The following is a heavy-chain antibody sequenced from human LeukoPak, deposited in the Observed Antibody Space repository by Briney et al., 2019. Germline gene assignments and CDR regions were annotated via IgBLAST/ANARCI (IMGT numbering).Heavy chain of an antibody. V-gene: IGHV3-23*01. Sequence: GGSLRLSCAASGFTFSSYAMSWVRQAPGKGLEWVSAISGSGGSTYYADSVKGRFTISRDNSKNTLYLQMNSLRAEDTAVYYCAKLLNYDFWSGYPNGNWFDPWGQGNLVTVSS. D-gene: IGHD3-3*01. J-gene: IGHJ5*02. CDR1: GFTFSSYA. CDR2: ISGSGGST. CDR3: AKLLNYDFWSGYPNGNWFDP.